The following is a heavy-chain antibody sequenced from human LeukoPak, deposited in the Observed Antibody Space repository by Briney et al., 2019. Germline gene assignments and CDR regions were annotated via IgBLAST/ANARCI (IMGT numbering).Heavy chain of an antibody. D-gene: IGHD4-17*01. CDR1: GGSISSYY. Sequence: PSETLSLTCTVSGGSISSYYWSWIRQPAGKGLEWIGRIYTSGSTNYNPSLKSRVTMSVDTPKNQFSLKLSSVTAADTAVYYCARGADFGDYGLNWFDPCGQGTLVTVSS. V-gene: IGHV4-4*07. J-gene: IGHJ5*02. CDR3: ARGADFGDYGLNWFDP. CDR2: IYTSGST.